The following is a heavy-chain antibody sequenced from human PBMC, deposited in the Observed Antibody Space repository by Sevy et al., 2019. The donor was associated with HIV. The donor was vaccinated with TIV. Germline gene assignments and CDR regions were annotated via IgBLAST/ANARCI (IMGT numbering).Heavy chain of an antibody. CDR2: ISAYNGNT. Sequence: ASVKVSCKASGYTFTSYGISWVRQAPGQGLEWMGWISAYNGNTNYAQKLKGRVTMTTDTSTSTAYMELRSLRSDDTAVYYCARDYYDSSGYYYPSYFDIWGQGTMVTVSS. CDR3: ARDYYDSSGYYYPSYFDI. J-gene: IGHJ3*02. V-gene: IGHV1-18*01. D-gene: IGHD3-22*01. CDR1: GYTFTSYG.